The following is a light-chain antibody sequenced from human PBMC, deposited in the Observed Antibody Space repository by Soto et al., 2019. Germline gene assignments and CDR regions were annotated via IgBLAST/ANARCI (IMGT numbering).Light chain of an antibody. J-gene: IGKJ1*01. CDR2: DAS. CDR1: QSIINN. Sequence: EIVLTQSPATLPLSPGERATLSCRASQSIINNLAWYQQKPGQVPRLLTYDASNRATGIPASFSGSGSETDFTLTINSLEPEDFTLYYCQQRNNWPRTFGQGTKVEIK. V-gene: IGKV3-11*01. CDR3: QQRNNWPRT.